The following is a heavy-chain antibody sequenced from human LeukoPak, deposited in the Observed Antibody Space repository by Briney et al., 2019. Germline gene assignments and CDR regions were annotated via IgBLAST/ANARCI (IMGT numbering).Heavy chain of an antibody. Sequence: SETLSLTCTVSGGSISSSSYYWGWIRQPPGKGLEWIGSIYYSGSTYYNPSLKSRVTISVDTSKNQFSLKLSSVTAADTAVYYCARDSSRTFDYWGQGTLVTVSS. CDR1: GGSISSSSYY. J-gene: IGHJ4*02. V-gene: IGHV4-39*07. CDR2: IYYSGST. CDR3: ARDSSRTFDY. D-gene: IGHD6-13*01.